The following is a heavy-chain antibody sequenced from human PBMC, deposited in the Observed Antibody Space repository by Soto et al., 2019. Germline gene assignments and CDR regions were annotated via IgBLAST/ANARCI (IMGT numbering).Heavy chain of an antibody. CDR3: AKAVGGYYYGMDV. D-gene: IGHD3-16*01. CDR1: GFTFHDYT. J-gene: IGHJ6*02. V-gene: IGHV3-43*01. Sequence: EEQLVESGGVVVQPGESLRLSCAASGFTFHDYTMHWVRQAPGKGLEWVSLFSWGGSSTYYGDSVKGRFIISRDNSKNSLYLQMNSLRPEDTAVYYCAKAVGGYYYGMDVWGQGTTVTVSS. CDR2: FSWGGSST.